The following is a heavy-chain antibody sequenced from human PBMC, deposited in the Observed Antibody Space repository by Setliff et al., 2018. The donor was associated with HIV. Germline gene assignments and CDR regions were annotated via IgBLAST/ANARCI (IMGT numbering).Heavy chain of an antibody. V-gene: IGHV5-10-1*01. J-gene: IGHJ4*02. CDR3: ARRIAVAGTTLYYFDY. Sequence: GGSLRLSCAASGFTFSTYAMGWVRQAPGKGLEWVSAISGSDSYTNYSPSFQGHVTISADKSISTAYLQWSSLKASDTAMYYCARRIAVAGTTLYYFDYWGQGTLVTVSS. CDR1: GFTFSTYA. CDR2: ISGSDSYT. D-gene: IGHD6-19*01.